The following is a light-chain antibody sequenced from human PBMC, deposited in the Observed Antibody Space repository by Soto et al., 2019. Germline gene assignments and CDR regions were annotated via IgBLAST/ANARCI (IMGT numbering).Light chain of an antibody. CDR2: AAF. CDR1: QSVGSNY. V-gene: IGKV3-20*01. CDR3: QHYGTTVYT. J-gene: IGKJ2*01. Sequence: DIVLTQSPGTLSLSPGERATLSCRASQSVGSNYLAWYQQKPGQAPRLLIYAAFSRATGIPARLSGSGSGTDFTLTIARLEPEDFAVYYCQHYGTTVYTFGQGTKLEIK.